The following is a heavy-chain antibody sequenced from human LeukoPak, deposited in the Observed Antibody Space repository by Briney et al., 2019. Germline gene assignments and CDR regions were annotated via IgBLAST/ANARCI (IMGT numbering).Heavy chain of an antibody. CDR3: AVTIFGVVIPTY. V-gene: IGHV1-18*01. CDR1: GYTFTSYG. CDR2: ISAYNGNT. D-gene: IGHD3-3*01. J-gene: IGHJ4*02. Sequence: EASVKVSCKASGYTFTSYGISWVRQAPGQGLEWMGWISAYNGNTNYAQKLQGRVTMTTDTSTSTVYMELRSLRSDDTAVYYCAVTIFGVVIPTYWGQGTLVTVSS.